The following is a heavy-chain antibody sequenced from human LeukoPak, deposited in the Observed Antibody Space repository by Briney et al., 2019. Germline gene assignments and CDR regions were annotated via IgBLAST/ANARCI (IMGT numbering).Heavy chain of an antibody. CDR3: ARRGYQLLYGDY. Sequence: PGGSLRLSCAASGSTFSSYEMNWVRQAPGKGLEWVSYISSSGSPTYYADSVKGRFTISRDNAKNSLFLQMNSLRAEDTAVYYCARRGYQLLYGDYWGQGTLVTVSS. J-gene: IGHJ4*02. CDR2: ISSSGSPT. V-gene: IGHV3-48*03. CDR1: GSTFSSYE. D-gene: IGHD2-2*02.